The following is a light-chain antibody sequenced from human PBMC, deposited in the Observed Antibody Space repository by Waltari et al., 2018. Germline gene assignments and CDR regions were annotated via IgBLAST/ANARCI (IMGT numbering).Light chain of an antibody. CDR1: QVVGRS. CDR2: GAS. V-gene: IGKV3-20*01. Sequence: LSCRASQVVGRSLAWYQQKPGQAPRLLIYGASSRATGIPDRFSGSGSGTDFSLTISRLEPDFAVYYCQHYVRLPATFGQGTKVEIK. CDR3: QHYVRLPAT. J-gene: IGKJ1*01.